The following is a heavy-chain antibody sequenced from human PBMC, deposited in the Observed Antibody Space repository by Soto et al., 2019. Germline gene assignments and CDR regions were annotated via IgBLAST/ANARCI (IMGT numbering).Heavy chain of an antibody. J-gene: IGHJ4*02. V-gene: IGHV1-69*02. CDR2: IIPILGIA. CDR1: GGTFSSYT. D-gene: IGHD5-12*01. Sequence: GASVKVSCKASGGTFSSYTISWVRQAPGQGLEWMGRIIPILGIANYAQKFQGRVTITADESTSTAYMELSSLRSEDTAVYYCACRDGYNYYYFDYWGQGTLVTVSS. CDR3: ACRDGYNYYYFDY.